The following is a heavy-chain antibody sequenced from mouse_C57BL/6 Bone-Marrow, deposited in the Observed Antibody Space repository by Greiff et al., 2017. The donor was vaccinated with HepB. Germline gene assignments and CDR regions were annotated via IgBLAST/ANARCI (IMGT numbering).Heavy chain of an antibody. D-gene: IGHD2-3*01. Sequence: VQLQQSGPELVKPGASVKISCKASGYTFTDYYMNWVKQSHGKSLEWIGDINPNNGGTSYNQKFKGKATLTVDKSTSTAYMELRSLTSEDSAVYYGVDGYYPFAYWGQGTLVTVSA. CDR1: GYTFTDYY. V-gene: IGHV1-26*01. CDR3: VDGYYPFAY. CDR2: INPNNGGT. J-gene: IGHJ3*01.